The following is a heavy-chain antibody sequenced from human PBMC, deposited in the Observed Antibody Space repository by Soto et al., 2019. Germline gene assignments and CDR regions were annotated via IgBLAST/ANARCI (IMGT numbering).Heavy chain of an antibody. Sequence: PGGSLRLSCAASGFTFSSDAMSWVRQAPGKGLEWVSSISGSGSSIYHADSVKGRFTISRDNSKNTLYLQMNSLRAEDTAVYYCAKNEYYGSGSYYFDYWGQGTLVTVSS. V-gene: IGHV3-23*01. CDR1: GFTFSSDA. CDR3: AKNEYYGSGSYYFDY. CDR2: ISGSGSSI. D-gene: IGHD3-10*01. J-gene: IGHJ4*02.